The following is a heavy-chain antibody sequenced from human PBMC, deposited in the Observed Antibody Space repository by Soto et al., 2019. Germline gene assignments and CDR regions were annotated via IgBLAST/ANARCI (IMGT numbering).Heavy chain of an antibody. CDR3: ARSPAASLDWFDP. Sequence: ASVKVSCKASGYTFISYAMHWVRQAPGQRLEWMGWINAGNGNTKYSQKFQGRVTITRDTSASTAYMEQSSLRSEDTAVYYCARSPAASLDWFDPWGQGTLVTVSS. CDR2: INAGNGNT. CDR1: GYTFISYA. D-gene: IGHD2-2*01. V-gene: IGHV1-3*01. J-gene: IGHJ5*02.